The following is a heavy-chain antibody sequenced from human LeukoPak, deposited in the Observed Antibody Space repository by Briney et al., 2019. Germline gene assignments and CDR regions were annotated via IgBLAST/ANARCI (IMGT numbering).Heavy chain of an antibody. Sequence: ASVTVSCKASGYTLTSYDINWVRQAPGQGLEWMGWMNPNSGNTGYAQKFQGRVTITRNTSISTAYMELSSLRSEDTAVYYCARVFFDFWSASEDAFDIWGQGTMVTVSS. D-gene: IGHD3-3*01. V-gene: IGHV1-8*03. CDR2: MNPNSGNT. CDR3: ARVFFDFWSASEDAFDI. J-gene: IGHJ3*02. CDR1: GYTLTSYD.